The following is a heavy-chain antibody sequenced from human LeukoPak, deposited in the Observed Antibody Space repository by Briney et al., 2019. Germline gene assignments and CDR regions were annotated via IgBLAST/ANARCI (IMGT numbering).Heavy chain of an antibody. V-gene: IGHV3-23*01. Sequence: PGGSLRLSCAASGFTFSSFAMSWVRQAPGTGLEWVSVFSGSSGSIYYADSVKGRFTISRDKSKNTMYLQMNSLRAEDTAVYYCAKLNVGSSSWYDFFDYWGQGTLVTVSS. D-gene: IGHD6-13*01. J-gene: IGHJ4*02. CDR1: GFTFSSFA. CDR3: AKLNVGSSSWYDFFDY. CDR2: FSGSSGSI.